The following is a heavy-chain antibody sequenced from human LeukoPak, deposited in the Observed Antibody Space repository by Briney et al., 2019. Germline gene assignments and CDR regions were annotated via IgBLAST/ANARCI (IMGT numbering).Heavy chain of an antibody. V-gene: IGHV1-18*01. D-gene: IGHD4-17*01. CDR2: ISAYNGNT. Sequence: ASVKVSCKDSGHTFTSYGISWVRQAPGQGLEWMGLISAYNGNTNYAQKLQGRVTMTTDTSTSTAYMELRSLRSDDTAVYYCARAYPAASTVTTGDYWGQGTLVTVSS. CDR1: GHTFTSYG. CDR3: ARAYPAASTVTTGDY. J-gene: IGHJ4*02.